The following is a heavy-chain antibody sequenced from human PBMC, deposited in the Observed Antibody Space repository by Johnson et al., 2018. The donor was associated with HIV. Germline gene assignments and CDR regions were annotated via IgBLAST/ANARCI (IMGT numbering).Heavy chain of an antibody. CDR1: GFTFSTYA. CDR3: AKVFSVELPAFDI. J-gene: IGHJ3*02. CDR2: ISSDGNNK. D-gene: IGHD1-26*01. V-gene: IGHV3-30-3*02. Sequence: QMLLVESGGGVVQPGGSLRLSCAASGFTFSTYAIHWVRQAPGKGLEWVVVISSDGNNKYYADSVKGRFTISRDKSKNMVYLQMNSLRAEDTALYYCAKVFSVELPAFDIWGQGTMVTVSS.